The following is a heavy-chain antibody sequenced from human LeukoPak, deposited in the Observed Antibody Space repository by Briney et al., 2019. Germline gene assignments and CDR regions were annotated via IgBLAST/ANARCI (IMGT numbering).Heavy chain of an antibody. CDR1: GGSISSYY. J-gene: IGHJ5*02. D-gene: IGHD3-3*01. V-gene: IGHV4-59*12. CDR3: ARTHYDFWSGRNWFDP. Sequence: SETLSLTCTVSGGSISSYYWSWIRQPPGKGLEWIGYIYYSGSTYYNPSLKSRVTISVDTSKNQFSLKLSSVTAADTAVYYCARTHYDFWSGRNWFDPWGQGTLVTVSS. CDR2: IYYSGST.